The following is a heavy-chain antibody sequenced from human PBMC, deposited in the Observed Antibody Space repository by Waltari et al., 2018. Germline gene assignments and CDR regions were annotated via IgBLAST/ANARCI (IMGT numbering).Heavy chain of an antibody. Sequence: EVQLVESGGGLVQPGGSLRLSCEAYGFTLSNYWMSWVRQAPGKGLEWVANIMTDGREEYYVDSVRGRFTISRDNAKNSLYLQMNSLRPEDTAVYYCVRDQWFAFDIWGQGTMVTVSS. CDR2: IMTDGREE. V-gene: IGHV3-7*01. CDR1: GFTLSNYW. CDR3: VRDQWFAFDI. D-gene: IGHD3-22*01. J-gene: IGHJ3*02.